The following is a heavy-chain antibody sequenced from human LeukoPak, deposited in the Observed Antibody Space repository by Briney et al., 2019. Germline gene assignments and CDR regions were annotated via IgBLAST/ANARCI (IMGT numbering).Heavy chain of an antibody. CDR2: ISGSGGST. V-gene: IGHV3-23*01. J-gene: IGHJ4*02. CDR1: GFTFSSYA. Sequence: PGGSLRLSCAASGFTFSSYAMSWVRQAPGKGLEWVSAISGSGGSTYYADSVKGRFTISRDNSKNTLYLQMNSLRAEDTAVYYCAKDGIQLWPGLFGYFDYWGQGTLVTVSS. CDR3: AKDGIQLWPGLFGYFDY. D-gene: IGHD5-18*01.